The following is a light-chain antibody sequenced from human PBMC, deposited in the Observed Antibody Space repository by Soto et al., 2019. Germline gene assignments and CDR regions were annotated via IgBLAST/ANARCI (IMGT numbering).Light chain of an antibody. CDR2: DVS. Sequence: DIPMTQSPSSLSASIGDRVIITCQASQDISNYLNWFQQKPGKAPKLLIYDVSNLETGVPSRFSGSGSGTRFTLTISSLQPEDIATYYCQQYDNVPTFGQGTKVEIK. J-gene: IGKJ1*01. V-gene: IGKV1-33*01. CDR3: QQYDNVPT. CDR1: QDISNY.